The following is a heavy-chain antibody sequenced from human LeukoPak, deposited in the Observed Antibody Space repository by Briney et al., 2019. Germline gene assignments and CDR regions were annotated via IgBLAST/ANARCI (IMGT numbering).Heavy chain of an antibody. CDR1: GYTFTDYY. J-gene: IGHJ4*02. CDR3: ARVLGDYVWGSYELYFDY. Sequence: ASVKVSCKASGYTFTDYYIHWVRQAPGQGLEWMGWISAYNGNTNYAQKLQGRVTMTTDTSTSTAYMELRSLRSDDTAVYYCARVLGDYVWGSYELYFDYWGQGTLVTVSS. D-gene: IGHD3-16*01. CDR2: ISAYNGNT. V-gene: IGHV1-18*01.